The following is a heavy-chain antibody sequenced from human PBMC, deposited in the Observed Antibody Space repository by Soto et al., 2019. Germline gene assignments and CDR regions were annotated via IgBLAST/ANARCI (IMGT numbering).Heavy chain of an antibody. CDR1: GFTFRSFT. CDR2: ISSNSAYI. CDR3: TRDASRDSSARGWFDP. D-gene: IGHD6-13*01. V-gene: IGHV3-21*01. Sequence: PEVSLRLSCAASGFTFRSFTMNWVRQAPGKGLEWVSTISSNSAYIYYTDALRGRFTISRDNAKNSLHLQMNSLRAEDTAVYYCTRDASRDSSARGWFDPWGPGTLVTVSS. J-gene: IGHJ5*02.